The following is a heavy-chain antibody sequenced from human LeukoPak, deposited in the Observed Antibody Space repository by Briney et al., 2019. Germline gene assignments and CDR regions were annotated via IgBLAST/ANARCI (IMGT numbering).Heavy chain of an antibody. J-gene: IGHJ4*02. V-gene: IGHV1-46*01. Sequence: EASVKVSCKASGYTFSGYYMHWVRQAPGQGLEWMGIISPSGGSTGYAQKFQGRVTMTRDTSTSTVYMELSSLRSEDTAVYYCAREDSSGWYVFDYWGQGTLVTVSS. CDR1: GYTFSGYY. CDR3: AREDSSGWYVFDY. CDR2: ISPSGGST. D-gene: IGHD6-19*01.